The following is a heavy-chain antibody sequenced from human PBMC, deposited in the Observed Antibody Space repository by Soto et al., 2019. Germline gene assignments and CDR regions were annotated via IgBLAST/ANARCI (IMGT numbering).Heavy chain of an antibody. CDR1: GFTFSDCY. CDR3: ARERVDTPMATYHYYYGMDV. J-gene: IGHJ6*02. V-gene: IGHV3-11*01. D-gene: IGHD5-18*01. CDR2: ISSSGSTI. Sequence: QVQLVESGGGLVKPGGSLRLSCVASGFTFSDCYMSWIRQAPGKGLEWVSYISSSGSTIYYADSVKGRFTISRDNAKNSLYLQMNSLRAEDTAVYYCARERVDTPMATYHYYYGMDVWGQGTTVTLSS.